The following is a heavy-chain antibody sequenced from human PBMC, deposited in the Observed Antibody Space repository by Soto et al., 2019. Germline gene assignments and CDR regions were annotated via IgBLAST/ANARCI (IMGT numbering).Heavy chain of an antibody. V-gene: IGHV3-13*01. CDR2: IGTAGDT. D-gene: IGHD1-7*01. CDR1: GFTFSSYD. J-gene: IGHJ6*02. Sequence: TGGSLRLSXAASGFTFSSYDMHWVRQATGKGLEWVSAIGTAGDTYYPGSVKGRFTISRENAKNSLYLQMNSLRAGDTAVYYCAREKLGYYGMDVWGQGTTVTVSS. CDR3: AREKLGYYGMDV.